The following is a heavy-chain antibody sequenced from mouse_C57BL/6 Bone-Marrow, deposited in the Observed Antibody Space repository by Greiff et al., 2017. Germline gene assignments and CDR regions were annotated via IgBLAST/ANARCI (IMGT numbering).Heavy chain of an antibody. J-gene: IGHJ2*01. D-gene: IGHD2-4*01. CDR3: TRSGYDDDPFD. Sequence: QVQLKESGAELVRPGASVTLSCKASGYTFTDYEMHWVKQTPVHGLEWIGAIDPETGGTAYNQKFKGKAILTADKSSSTAYMELRSLTSEDSAVYYGTRSGYDDDPFDWGQGTTLTVSS. CDR1: GYTFTDYE. CDR2: IDPETGGT. V-gene: IGHV1-15*01.